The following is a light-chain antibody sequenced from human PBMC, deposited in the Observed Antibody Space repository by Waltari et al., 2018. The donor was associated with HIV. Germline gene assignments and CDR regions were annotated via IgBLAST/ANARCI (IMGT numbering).Light chain of an antibody. Sequence: EIVLTQSPGTLSLSPGERATLSCRASQSVSSSYLAWYQQKVGQAPRLLIYGAATRAAEIPVRFSGSGSGTDFTLTIDSLQSEDFATYYCQQYNIRPRGNTFGQGTKLQIK. CDR3: QQYNIRPRGNT. CDR2: GAA. V-gene: IGKV3-20*01. CDR1: QSVSSSY. J-gene: IGKJ2*01.